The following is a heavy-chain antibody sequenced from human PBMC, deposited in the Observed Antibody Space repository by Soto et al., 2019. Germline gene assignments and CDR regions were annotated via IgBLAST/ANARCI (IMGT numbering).Heavy chain of an antibody. CDR1: GGSMSPYY. J-gene: IGHJ4*02. CDR2: IYYTGST. D-gene: IGHD3-22*01. Sequence: SETLSLTCTVSGGSMSPYYWSWIRQPPGKGLEWIGYIYYTGSTSYNPSLKSRVTISVDTSKTQFSLKLSFVTAADTALYYCARSFYESSGYYPLWGQGTLVTVSS. V-gene: IGHV4-59*01. CDR3: ARSFYESSGYYPL.